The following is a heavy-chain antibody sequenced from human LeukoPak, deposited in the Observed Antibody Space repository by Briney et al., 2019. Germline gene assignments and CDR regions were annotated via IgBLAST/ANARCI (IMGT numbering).Heavy chain of an antibody. V-gene: IGHV6-1*01. CDR3: ARGGATIFGVVIMLYYFDY. D-gene: IGHD3-3*01. Sequence: SQTLSHTCAISGDSVSSNSAAWNWIRQSPSRGLEWLGRTYYRSKWYNDYAVSVKSRITINPDTSKNQFSLQLNSVTPEDTAVYYCARGGATIFGVVIMLYYFDYWGQGTLVTVSS. J-gene: IGHJ4*02. CDR1: GDSVSSNSAA. CDR2: TYYRSKWYN.